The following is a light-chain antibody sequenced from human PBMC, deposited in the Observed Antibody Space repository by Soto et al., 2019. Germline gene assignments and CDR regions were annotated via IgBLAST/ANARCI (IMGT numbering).Light chain of an antibody. CDR3: LQDYNYPWT. V-gene: IGKV1-6*01. Sequence: AIQMTQSPSSLSASVGDRVTITCRASQGIRNDLGWYQQKPGKAPKHLIYAASSLQSGVPSRFSGSGSDTDFTLTISSLQPEDYATYYCLQDYNYPWTFGQGTKVEIK. J-gene: IGKJ1*01. CDR1: QGIRND. CDR2: AAS.